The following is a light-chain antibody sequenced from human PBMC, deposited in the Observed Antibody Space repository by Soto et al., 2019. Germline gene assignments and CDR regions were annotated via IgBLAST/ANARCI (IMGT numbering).Light chain of an antibody. V-gene: IGKV1-8*01. Sequence: AIRMTQSPSSFSASTGDRVTITCRSSQGISSYLAWYQQKPGKATKLLIYAASTLQSGVPARFSGSGSGTDVTLTISCLQSEDFATYYCQQYYRYPWTFGQGTKVEIK. CDR1: QGISSY. CDR2: AAS. CDR3: QQYYRYPWT. J-gene: IGKJ1*01.